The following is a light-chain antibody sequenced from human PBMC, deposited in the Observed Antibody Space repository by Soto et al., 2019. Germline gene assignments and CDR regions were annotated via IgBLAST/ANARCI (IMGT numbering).Light chain of an antibody. J-gene: IGKJ1*01. Sequence: EIVMTQSPVTLSVSPGEGATLSCRASQSVSSNLAWYQQKPGQAPRLLIYGASTRATGIPARFSGSGSGTEFTLTISSLQSEDFAVYYCQQYNNWPRTFGQGTKVDIK. V-gene: IGKV3-15*01. CDR2: GAS. CDR3: QQYNNWPRT. CDR1: QSVSSN.